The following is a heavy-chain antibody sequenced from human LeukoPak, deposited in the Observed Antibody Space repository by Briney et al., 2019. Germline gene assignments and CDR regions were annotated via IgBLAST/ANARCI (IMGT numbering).Heavy chain of an antibody. V-gene: IGHV4-38-2*01. CDR1: GYSLSSGNY. J-gene: IGHJ4*02. CDR3: ARVIYDSSGYYSKS. CDR2: IYHSGNT. Sequence: SETLSLTCAVSGYSLSSGNYWGWLRQPPGKGLEGIGSIYHSGNTYYNPFLRSRVTISVDTSKNQYSLKLSSMTAADTVVYYCARVIYDSSGYYSKSWGQGTMVTVSS. D-gene: IGHD3-22*01.